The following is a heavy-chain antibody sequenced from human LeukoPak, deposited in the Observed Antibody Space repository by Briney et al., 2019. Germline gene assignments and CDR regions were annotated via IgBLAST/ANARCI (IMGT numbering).Heavy chain of an antibody. CDR1: GFTFSGYG. CDR2: ISGSGGST. V-gene: IGHV3-23*01. CDR3: AREEMAASSGIRSDV. J-gene: IGHJ6*04. D-gene: IGHD6-13*01. Sequence: PGGSLRLSCAASGFTFSGYGMSWVRQAPGKGLEWVSAISGSGGSTYYADSVKGRFTISRDNAKNSLYQQMNSLRSEDTAVYYCAREEMAASSGIRSDVWGKGTTVTVSS.